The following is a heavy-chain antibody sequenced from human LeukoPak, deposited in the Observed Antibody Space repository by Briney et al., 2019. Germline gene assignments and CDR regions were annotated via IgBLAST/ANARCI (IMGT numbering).Heavy chain of an antibody. CDR3: ARTLFYYGLDGYSPYYFDY. CDR2: IYYSGST. D-gene: IGHD3-10*01. V-gene: IGHV4-59*01. CDR1: GGSISSYY. J-gene: IGHJ4*02. Sequence: PSETLSLTCTVSGGSISSYYWSWIRQPPGKGLEWIGYIYYSGSTNYNPSLKSRVTISVDTSKNQFSLKLSSVTAADTAVYYCARTLFYYGLDGYSPYYFDYWGQGALVTVSS.